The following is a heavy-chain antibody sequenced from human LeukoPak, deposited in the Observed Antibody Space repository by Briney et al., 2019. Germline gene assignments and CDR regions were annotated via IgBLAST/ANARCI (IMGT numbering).Heavy chain of an antibody. D-gene: IGHD5-18*01. J-gene: IGHJ4*02. CDR2: ISYDGTNK. CDR3: ARSERGYNYGFVTFDY. Sequence: GGSLRLSCAASGFTFSTYAMHWVRQSPGKGLEWVAVISYDGTNKYFADSVKGRFTISRGNSKNTLYLQMNSLRAEDTAVYYCARSERGYNYGFVTFDYWGQGTMVTVSS. V-gene: IGHV3-30-3*01. CDR1: GFTFSTYA.